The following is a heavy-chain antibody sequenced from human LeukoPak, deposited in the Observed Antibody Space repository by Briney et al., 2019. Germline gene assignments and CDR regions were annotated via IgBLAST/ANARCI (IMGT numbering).Heavy chain of an antibody. D-gene: IGHD2-8*01. CDR1: GSTHTEIS. J-gene: IGHJ4*02. Sequence: ASVKVSCKVSGSTHTEISIDWVRRAPGKGLECMGTFGPQVGETIHAQKLQGRLKMTADTSTDNAYMEMSSLQSEDTAVYYCATGAMVYEFWGQGTLVTVSS. CDR3: ATGAMVYEF. V-gene: IGHV1-24*01. CDR2: FGPQVGET.